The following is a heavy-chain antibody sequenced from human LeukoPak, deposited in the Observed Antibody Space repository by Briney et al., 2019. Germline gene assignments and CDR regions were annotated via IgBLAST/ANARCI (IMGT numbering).Heavy chain of an antibody. CDR2: INQHGSQK. CDR3: TKEFQGEYKFPMDV. Sequence: GGSLRLSCAPSGFTFRGYWMSWVRQAPGKGLEWVANINQHGSQKFYVDSVKGRFTISRDNAENSLYLQMNSLRAEDTAVYYCTKEFQGEYKFPMDVWGKGTSVTGSS. J-gene: IGHJ6*03. D-gene: IGHD2/OR15-2a*01. CDR1: GFTFRGYW. V-gene: IGHV3-7*01.